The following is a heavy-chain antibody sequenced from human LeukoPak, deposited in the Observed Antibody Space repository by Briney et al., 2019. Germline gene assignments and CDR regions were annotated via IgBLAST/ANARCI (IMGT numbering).Heavy chain of an antibody. Sequence: PSETLSLTCAVYGGSFSGYYWSWIRQPPGKGLEWIGEINHSGSTNHNPSLKSRATISVDRSKNQFSLKLSSVTAADTAVYYCARGGGSGSYYKLGNYYYYGMDVWGQGTTVTVSS. J-gene: IGHJ6*02. D-gene: IGHD3-10*01. CDR2: INHSGST. CDR1: GGSFSGYY. V-gene: IGHV4-34*04. CDR3: ARGGGSGSYYKLGNYYYYGMDV.